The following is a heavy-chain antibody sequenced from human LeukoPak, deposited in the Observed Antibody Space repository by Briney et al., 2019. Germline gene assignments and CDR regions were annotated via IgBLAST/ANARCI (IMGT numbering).Heavy chain of an antibody. CDR1: GGSISSSNW. D-gene: IGHD6-13*01. J-gene: IGHJ4*02. Sequence: SETLSLTCAVSGGSISSSNWWSWVRQPPGKGLEWIGYIYYSGSTNYNPSLKSRVTISVDTSKNQFSLKLSSVTAADTAVYYCARLTNGIAAAGMFDYWGQGTLVTVSS. CDR2: IYYSGST. V-gene: IGHV4-4*02. CDR3: ARLTNGIAAAGMFDY.